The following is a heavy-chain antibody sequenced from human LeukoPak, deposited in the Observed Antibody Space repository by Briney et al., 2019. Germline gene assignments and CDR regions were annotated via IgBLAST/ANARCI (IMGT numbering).Heavy chain of an antibody. Sequence: SETLSLTCTVSAGSISSTNYYWGWIRQPPGKGLEWIGSIYYSGSTYYNPSLKSRVTISVDTSKNQFSLKLTSVTAADTAVYYRANPFHTAMPKGAFDIWGQGTMVTVSS. V-gene: IGHV4-39*01. CDR1: AGSISSTNYY. CDR2: IYYSGST. J-gene: IGHJ3*02. CDR3: ANPFHTAMPKGAFDI. D-gene: IGHD5-18*01.